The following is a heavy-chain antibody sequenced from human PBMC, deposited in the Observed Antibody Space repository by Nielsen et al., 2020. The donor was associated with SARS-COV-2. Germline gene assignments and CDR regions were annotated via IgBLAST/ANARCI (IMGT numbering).Heavy chain of an antibody. D-gene: IGHD2-15*01. CDR3: ARVYCSGGSCYFDAFDI. V-gene: IGHV1-8*02. CDR1: GYTFTSYG. CDR2: MNPNSGNT. Sequence: ASVKVSCKASGYTFTSYGISWVRQATGQGLEWMGWMNPNSGNTGYAQKFQGRVTMTRNTSISTAYMELSSLRSEDTAVYYCARVYCSGGSCYFDAFDIWGQGTMVTVSS. J-gene: IGHJ3*02.